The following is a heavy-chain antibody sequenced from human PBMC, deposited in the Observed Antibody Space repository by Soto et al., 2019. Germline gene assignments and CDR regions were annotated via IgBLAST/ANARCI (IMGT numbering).Heavy chain of an antibody. CDR1: GFTFSSYI. V-gene: IGHV3-48*01. J-gene: IGHJ5*01. Sequence: EVQLVESGGGLVQPGGSLRLSCAASGFTFSSYIMNWVRQAPGKGLEWVSYISSSSSTIYYADSVKGRFTISRDNAKNSLYLQLNSVSAEDTAVYYCARVRPAVTASDYWCDSWGQGTLVTV. CDR2: ISSSSSTI. CDR3: ARVRPAVTASDYWCDS. D-gene: IGHD4-4*01.